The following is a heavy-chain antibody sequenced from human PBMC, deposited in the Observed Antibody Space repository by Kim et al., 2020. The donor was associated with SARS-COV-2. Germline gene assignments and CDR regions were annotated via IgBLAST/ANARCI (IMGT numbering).Heavy chain of an antibody. J-gene: IGHJ6*02. CDR3: ARGDIAVAGGSYYYYGMDV. V-gene: IGHV1-69*13. Sequence: SVKVSCKASGGTFSSYAISWVRQAPGQGLEWMGGIIPIFGTANYAQKFQGRVTITADESTSTAYMELSSLRSEDTAVYYCARGDIAVAGGSYYYYGMDVWGQGTTVTVSS. CDR1: GGTFSSYA. CDR2: IIPIFGTA. D-gene: IGHD6-19*01.